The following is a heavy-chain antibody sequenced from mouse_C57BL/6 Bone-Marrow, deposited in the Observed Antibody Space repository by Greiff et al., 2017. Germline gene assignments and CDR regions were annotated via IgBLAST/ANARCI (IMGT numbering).Heavy chain of an antibody. J-gene: IGHJ3*01. CDR2: ICPGDGDT. Sequence: QVQLKESGAELVKPGASVKISCKASGYAFSSYWMNWVKQRPGKGLEWIGQICPGDGDTNYHGKFKGTATLTAENSSSTAYMQLSGRTSEDSAVYFGARGAYWGQGTLVTVSA. CDR3: ARGAY. V-gene: IGHV1-80*01. CDR1: GYAFSSYW.